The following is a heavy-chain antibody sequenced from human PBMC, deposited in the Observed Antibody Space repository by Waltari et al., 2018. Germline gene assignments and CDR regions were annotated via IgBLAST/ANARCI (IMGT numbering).Heavy chain of an antibody. CDR1: GFTFSSYA. V-gene: IGHV3-30-3*01. J-gene: IGHJ4*02. CDR3: ARERGPGAYFDY. D-gene: IGHD1-26*01. CDR2: ISYDGSNK. Sequence: QVQLVESGGGVVQPGRSLRLSCAASGFTFSSYAMHWVRQAPGKGLEWVAVISYDGSNKYDADSVKGRFTISRDNSKNTLYLQMNSLRAEDTAVYYCARERGPGAYFDYWGQGTLVTVSS.